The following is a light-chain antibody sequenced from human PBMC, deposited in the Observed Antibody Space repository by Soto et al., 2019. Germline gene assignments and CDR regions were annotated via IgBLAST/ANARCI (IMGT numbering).Light chain of an antibody. J-gene: IGKJ1*01. V-gene: IGKV3-20*01. Sequence: IVLTQSPGTLSLSPGERATLYYKANQSVSSNYLAWYQQKPDQAPRLLIYGASSRATGIPDRFSGSGSGTDFTLTISRLEPEDFAVYYCQQYGGPPRTFGQGTKVDIK. CDR1: QSVSSNY. CDR2: GAS. CDR3: QQYGGPPRT.